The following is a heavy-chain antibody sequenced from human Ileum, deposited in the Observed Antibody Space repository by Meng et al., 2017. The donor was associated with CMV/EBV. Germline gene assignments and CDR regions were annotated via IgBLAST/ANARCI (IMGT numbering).Heavy chain of an antibody. D-gene: IGHD3-16*01. CDR3: EGQRGSSPFGF. J-gene: IGHJ4*02. V-gene: IGHV3-7*01. CDR2: INEHGSEK. CDR1: GFTFSTYW. Sequence: GGSLRLSCAASGFTFSTYWMAWVRQAPGKGLEWVACINEHGSEKYYVDSVKGRFTVSRDNAKNSLHLQMESLRGDDTAVYYCEGQRGSSPFGFWGQGTLVTVSS.